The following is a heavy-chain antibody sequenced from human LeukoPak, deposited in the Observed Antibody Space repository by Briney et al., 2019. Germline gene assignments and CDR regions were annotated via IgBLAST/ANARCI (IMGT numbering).Heavy chain of an antibody. CDR1: GFTFSDYY. D-gene: IGHD2-2*01. Sequence: PGGSLRLSCAASGFTFSDYYMSWIRQAPGKGLEWVSYISSSGSTIYYADSVRGRFTISRDNAKNSLYLQMNSLRAEDTAVYYCARDLRDIVVVPGPRLGNYPTTGGYYYYYMDVWGKGTTVTVSS. J-gene: IGHJ6*03. CDR2: ISSSGSTI. CDR3: ARDLRDIVVVPGPRLGNYPTTGGYYYYYMDV. V-gene: IGHV3-11*01.